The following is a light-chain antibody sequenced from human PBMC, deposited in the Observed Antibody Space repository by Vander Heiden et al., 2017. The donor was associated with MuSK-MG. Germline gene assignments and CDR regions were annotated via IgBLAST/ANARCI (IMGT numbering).Light chain of an antibody. J-gene: IGLJ1*01. Sequence: QSVLTQPPSVSEAPGQRVTSSGSGSSSNIGKNAVNWYQRLPGRAPKVLVYYDDLVPSGVSSRFSASKSGTSASLAISGLQSEDEAEYYCATWDSRLNGYVFGSGTTVTVL. V-gene: IGLV1-36*01. CDR1: SSNIGKNA. CDR3: ATWDSRLNGYV. CDR2: YDD.